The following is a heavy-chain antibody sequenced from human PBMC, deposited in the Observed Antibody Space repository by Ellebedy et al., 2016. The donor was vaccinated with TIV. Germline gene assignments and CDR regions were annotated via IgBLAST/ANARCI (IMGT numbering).Heavy chain of an antibody. Sequence: SETLSLXXTVSGGSISGYYWSWIRQPPGKGLEWIGEINHSGSTNYNPSLKSRVTISVDTSKNQFSLKLSSVTAADTAVYYCTRDSRRYSSSWRYYYGMDVWGQGTTVTVSS. CDR3: TRDSRRYSSSWRYYYGMDV. J-gene: IGHJ6*02. CDR1: GGSISGYY. V-gene: IGHV4-34*01. CDR2: INHSGST. D-gene: IGHD6-13*01.